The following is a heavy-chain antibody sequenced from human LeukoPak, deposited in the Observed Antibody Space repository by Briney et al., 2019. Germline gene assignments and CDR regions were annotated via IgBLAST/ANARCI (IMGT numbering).Heavy chain of an antibody. CDR2: INPNSGGT. D-gene: IGHD3-3*01. CDR3: ARAHLYDFWSGYYSDYYYYGMDV. V-gene: IGHV1-2*02. J-gene: IGHJ6*02. CDR1: GYTFTGYY. Sequence: ASVKVSCKASGYTFTGYYMHWVRQAPGQGLEWMGWINPNSGGTNYAQKFQGRVTMTRDTSISTAYMELSRLRSDDTAVYYCARAHLYDFWSGYYSDYYYYGMDVWGQGTTVTVSS.